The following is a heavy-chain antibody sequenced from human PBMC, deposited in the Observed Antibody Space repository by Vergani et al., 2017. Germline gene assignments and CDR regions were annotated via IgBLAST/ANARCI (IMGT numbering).Heavy chain of an antibody. Sequence: QAQLVQSGPELKKPGASVKVSCKASGYTFTSYALHWVRQAPGQGLEWLGWFNTNTYTPTYAQPFTGRFVFSLDTSVNTAFLQISGLTAEDTALYYCARAKRGRIAASAADTWGEGTLVTVSS. J-gene: IGHJ5*02. CDR3: ARAKRGRIAASAADT. V-gene: IGHV7-4-1*02. CDR1: GYTFTSYA. D-gene: IGHD6-25*01. CDR2: FNTNTYTP.